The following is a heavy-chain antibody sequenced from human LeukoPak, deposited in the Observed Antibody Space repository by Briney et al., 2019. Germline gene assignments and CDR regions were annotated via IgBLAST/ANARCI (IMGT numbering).Heavy chain of an antibody. Sequence: GASVKVSCKASGYTFTSYGISWVRQAPGQGLEWMGWISAYNGNTNYAQKLQGRVTMTTDTSTSTAYMELRSLRSDDTAVYYCARGGGEVWSGYPLFTLFRPDYYYYGMDVWGQGTTVTVSS. CDR1: GYTFTSYG. V-gene: IGHV1-18*01. J-gene: IGHJ6*02. CDR3: ARGGGEVWSGYPLFTLFRPDYYYYGMDV. D-gene: IGHD3-3*01. CDR2: ISAYNGNT.